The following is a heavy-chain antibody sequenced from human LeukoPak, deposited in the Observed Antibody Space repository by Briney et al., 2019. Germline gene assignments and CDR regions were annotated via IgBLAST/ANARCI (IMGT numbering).Heavy chain of an antibody. V-gene: IGHV1-18*01. CDR3: ARGSSCSSTSCYNGNWFDP. Sequence: GASVKVSCKASGYTFTNYGISWVRQAPGQGLEWMGWISAYNGNTNYAQKLQGRVTMTTDTSTSTVYMELSSVTAADTAVYYCARGSSCSSTSCYNGNWFDPWGQGTLVTVSS. CDR1: GYTFTNYG. CDR2: ISAYNGNT. D-gene: IGHD2-2*02. J-gene: IGHJ5*02.